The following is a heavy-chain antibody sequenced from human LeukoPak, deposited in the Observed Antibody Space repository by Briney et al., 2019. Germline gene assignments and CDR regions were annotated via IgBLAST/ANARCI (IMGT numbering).Heavy chain of an antibody. D-gene: IGHD2-15*01. J-gene: IGHJ4*02. V-gene: IGHV3-7*03. CDR2: INQDGSEK. CDR3: ASSALCGGGTCYNLYFDF. CDR1: GFTFSSFW. Sequence: PGGSLRLSCVMSGFTFSSFWMSWVRQAPGKGLEWVANINQDGSEKYYVDSVKGRFTISRDNAKNSLYLQMNSLGAEDTAVYYCASSALCGGGTCYNLYFDFWGQGTLVTVSS.